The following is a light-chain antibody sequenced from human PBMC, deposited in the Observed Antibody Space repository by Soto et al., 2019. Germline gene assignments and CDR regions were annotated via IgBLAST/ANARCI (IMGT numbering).Light chain of an antibody. V-gene: IGKV1-16*01. CDR3: QHYNTYPWT. Sequence: DIQMTQSTSSLSASVGASLTITCRASQYISTYLNWYQQKPGKAPKSXIXSASSLESGVPSRFSGSGSGTEFTLTISSLQPGDFATYYCQHYNTYPWTFGQGTKVDIK. CDR1: QYISTY. CDR2: SAS. J-gene: IGKJ1*01.